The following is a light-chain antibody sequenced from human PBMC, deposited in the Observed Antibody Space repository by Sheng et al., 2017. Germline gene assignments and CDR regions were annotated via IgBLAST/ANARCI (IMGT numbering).Light chain of an antibody. Sequence: EVVLTQSPGTLSLSPGERATLSCSASQSVSDNFLAWYQRRPGQPPRLLIYDASSRASGIPERFTGSGSGTDFTLTITRLEPEDFAVYYCQQYSDSPETFGQGTKVEVK. CDR1: QSVSDNF. J-gene: IGKJ1*01. V-gene: IGKV3-20*01. CDR2: DAS. CDR3: QQYSDSPET.